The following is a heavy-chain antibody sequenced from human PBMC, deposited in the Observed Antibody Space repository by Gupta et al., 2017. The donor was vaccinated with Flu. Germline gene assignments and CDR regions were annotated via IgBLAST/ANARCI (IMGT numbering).Heavy chain of an antibody. V-gene: IGHV3-21*01. CDR3: ARGGGYFDWLLVWGGSSDGGYGMDV. CDR2: ISSSSSYI. Sequence: EVQLVESGGGLVKPGGSLRLSCAASGFTFSSYSMNWVRQAPGKGLEWVSSISSSSSYIYYADSVKGRFTISRDNAKNSLYLQMNSLRAEDTAVYYCARGGGYFDWLLVWGGSSDGGYGMDVWGQGTTVTVSS. CDR1: GFTFSSYS. J-gene: IGHJ6*02. D-gene: IGHD3-9*01.